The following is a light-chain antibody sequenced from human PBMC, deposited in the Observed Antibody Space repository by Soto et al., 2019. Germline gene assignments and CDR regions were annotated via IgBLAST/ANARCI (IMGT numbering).Light chain of an antibody. CDR1: SSDVGAFNY. J-gene: IGLJ1*01. V-gene: IGLV2-14*03. Sequence: QSMQTQPASGVGPPGQPIAISYTGTSSDVGAFNYVSRYQQHPGKAPKFMIFDVSSRPSGVSDRFSGSKSGNTASLTISGLQTEDEADYYCASYTTSSTYVFGTGTKVTVL. CDR2: DVS. CDR3: ASYTTSSTYV.